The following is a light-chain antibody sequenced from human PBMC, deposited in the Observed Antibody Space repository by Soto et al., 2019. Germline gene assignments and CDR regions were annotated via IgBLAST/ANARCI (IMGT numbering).Light chain of an antibody. V-gene: IGKV1-5*03. CDR2: KAS. CDR1: QSISSW. Sequence: DIQMTQSPSTLSASVGDRVIITCRASQSISSWLAWYQQEPGKAPNLLIYKASTLKSGVPSRFSGSGSGTDFTLTISSLQPDDFATYYCQQYDNASWTFGQGTKVEIK. CDR3: QQYDNASWT. J-gene: IGKJ1*01.